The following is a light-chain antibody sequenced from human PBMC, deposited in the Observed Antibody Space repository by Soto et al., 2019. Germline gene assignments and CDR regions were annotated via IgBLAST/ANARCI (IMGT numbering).Light chain of an antibody. CDR3: QQKT. J-gene: IGKJ1*01. V-gene: IGKV1-5*01. CDR2: DAS. Sequence: DIQMTQSPSTLSASVGDRVTITCRASQSILTWLAWYQQKPGKAPKLLIYDASSLESGVPSRFSGSGSGTEFTLTISSLQPDDFATYYCQQKTFGQGTKVDIK. CDR1: QSILTW.